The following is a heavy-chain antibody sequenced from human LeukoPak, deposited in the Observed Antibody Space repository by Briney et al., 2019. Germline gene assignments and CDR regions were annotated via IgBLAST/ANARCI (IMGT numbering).Heavy chain of an antibody. Sequence: NPSETLSLTCTVSGYSISSGYYWGWIRQPPGKGLEWIGSIYHSGSTYYNPSLKSRVTISVDTSKNQFSLKLSSVTAADTAVYYCARLGRGRITMVRGVIEKYYYYYMDVWGKGTTVTISS. J-gene: IGHJ6*03. D-gene: IGHD3-10*01. V-gene: IGHV4-38-2*02. CDR1: GYSISSGYY. CDR3: ARLGRGRITMVRGVIEKYYYYYMDV. CDR2: IYHSGST.